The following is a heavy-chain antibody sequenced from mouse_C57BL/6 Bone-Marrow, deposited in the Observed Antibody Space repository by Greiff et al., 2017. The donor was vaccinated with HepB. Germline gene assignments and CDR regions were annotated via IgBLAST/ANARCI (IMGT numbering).Heavy chain of an antibody. Sequence: QVHVKQSGPELVKPGASVKISCKASGYAFSSSWMNWVKQRPGKGLEWIGRIYPGDGDTNYNGKFKGKATLTADKASSTAYLQLSSLTSEDSAVYVCARERVVARYFDVWGTGTTVTISS. CDR2: IYPGDGDT. V-gene: IGHV1-82*01. CDR3: ARERVVARYFDV. CDR1: GYAFSSSW. J-gene: IGHJ1*03. D-gene: IGHD1-1*01.